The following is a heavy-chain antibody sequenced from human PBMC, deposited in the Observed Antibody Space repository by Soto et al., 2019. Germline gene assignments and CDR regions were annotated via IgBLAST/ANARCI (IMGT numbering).Heavy chain of an antibody. V-gene: IGHV1-18*01. CDR3: ARDSPPPRE. J-gene: IGHJ4*02. CDR2: ISAYNGNT. Sequence: QVQLVQSGAEVKKPGASVKVSCKASGYTFTNYHISWVRQAPGHGLEWMGWISAYNGNTNYAQKPKGRVTMTTDTATSTAYMEPRSLRSDETAVYYCARDSPPPREWGQGTLVTFSS. CDR1: GYTFTNYH.